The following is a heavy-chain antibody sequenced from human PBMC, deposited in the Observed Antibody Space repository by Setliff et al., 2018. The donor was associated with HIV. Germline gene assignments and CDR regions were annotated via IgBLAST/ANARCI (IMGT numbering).Heavy chain of an antibody. V-gene: IGHV3-7*01. CDR3: AKDAITMVRGHYYYMDV. D-gene: IGHD3-10*01. J-gene: IGHJ6*03. CDR1: GFTFSKYW. Sequence: GGSLRLSCVASGFTFSKYWMSWVRQVPGKGLEWVANIKEDGSDTNYVDSVKGRFSISRDNAKNSLYLLMDSLRVEDTALYFCAKDAITMVRGHYYYMDVWGKGTTVTVSS. CDR2: IKEDGSDT.